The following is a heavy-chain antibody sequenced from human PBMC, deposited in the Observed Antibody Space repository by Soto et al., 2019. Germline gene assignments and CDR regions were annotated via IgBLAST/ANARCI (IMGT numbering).Heavy chain of an antibody. CDR3: ARDFVPAYSGYSGY. CDR2: ISAYSGNT. Sequence: QVHLVQSGAEVKKPGASVKVSCKASGYTFTSYGINWVRQAPGQGLEWMGWISAYSGNTNYAPKFQGRVTMTTDTSTTTAYMELRSLKSDDTAVYYCARDFVPAYSGYSGYWGQGTLVTVSS. CDR1: GYTFTSYG. J-gene: IGHJ4*02. D-gene: IGHD5-12*01. V-gene: IGHV1-18*01.